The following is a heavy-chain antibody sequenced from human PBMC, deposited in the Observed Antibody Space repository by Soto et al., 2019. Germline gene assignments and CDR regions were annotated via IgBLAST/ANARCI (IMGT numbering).Heavy chain of an antibody. J-gene: IGHJ4*02. V-gene: IGHV1-69*13. CDR3: ARSDQVGARVDY. Sequence: SVKVSCKASGGTLSSYAVSWVRQAPGRGLEWMGGILPIFGTINYAQKFQGRVTMTADESTSTAYMELSSLRSEDTAVYYCARSDQVGARVDYWGQGTLVTVSS. CDR1: GGTLSSYA. CDR2: ILPIFGTI. D-gene: IGHD1-26*01.